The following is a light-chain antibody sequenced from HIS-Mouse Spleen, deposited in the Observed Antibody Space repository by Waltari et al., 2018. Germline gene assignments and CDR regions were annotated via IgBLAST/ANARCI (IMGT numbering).Light chain of an antibody. CDR3: SSYTSSSTRV. V-gene: IGLV2-14*03. CDR2: DVS. CDR1: SSDVGGYNY. Sequence: QSALTQPASVSGSPGPSITISCTGPSSDVGGYNYVPWYQQHPGKAPKLMIYDVSNRPSGVSNRFSGSKSGNTASLTISGLQAEDEADYYCSSYTSSSTRVFGGGTKLTVL. J-gene: IGLJ3*02.